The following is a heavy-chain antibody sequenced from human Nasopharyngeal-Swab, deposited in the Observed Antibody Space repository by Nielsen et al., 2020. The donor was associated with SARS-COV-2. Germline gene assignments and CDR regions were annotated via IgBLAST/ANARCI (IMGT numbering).Heavy chain of an antibody. D-gene: IGHD3-10*01. CDR1: GGTFSSYA. CDR3: VYGSGSYYNLYY. J-gene: IGHJ4*02. Sequence: SVKVSCKASGGTFSSYAISWVRQAPGRGLEWMGGIIPIFGTANYAQKFQGRVTITADESTSTAYMELSSLRSEDTAVYYCVYGSGSYYNLYYWGQGTLVTVSS. CDR2: IIPIFGTA. V-gene: IGHV1-69*13.